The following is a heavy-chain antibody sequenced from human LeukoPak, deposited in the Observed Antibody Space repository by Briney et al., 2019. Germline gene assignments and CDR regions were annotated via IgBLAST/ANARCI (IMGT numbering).Heavy chain of an antibody. D-gene: IGHD3-22*01. CDR3: ARDRRYYDSSGYIRGFDY. V-gene: IGHV4-4*02. CDR1: GGSISSSNW. Sequence: PSGTLSLTCAVSGGSISSSNWWSWVRQPPGKGLEWIGEIYHSGSTNYNPSLKSRVTISVDKSKNQFSLKLSSVTAADTAVYYCARDRRYYDSSGYIRGFDYWGQGTLVTVSS. CDR2: IYHSGST. J-gene: IGHJ4*02.